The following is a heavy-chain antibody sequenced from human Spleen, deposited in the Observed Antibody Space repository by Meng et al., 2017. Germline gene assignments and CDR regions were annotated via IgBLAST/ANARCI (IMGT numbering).Heavy chain of an antibody. CDR3: VKHSSDWSLDS. J-gene: IGHJ4*02. V-gene: IGHV1-18*01. CDR1: GYTYTHYQ. Sequence: QVQLVQSGAEVKKPGASVKVSCEASGYTYTHYQMDWVRQAPGQGLEWMGWIHPSGNANYAQKFQGRVTMTTDTSTTTAYMELRSLRSDDSALYYCVKHSSDWSLDSWGQGTLVTVSS. CDR2: IHPSGNA. D-gene: IGHD6-19*01.